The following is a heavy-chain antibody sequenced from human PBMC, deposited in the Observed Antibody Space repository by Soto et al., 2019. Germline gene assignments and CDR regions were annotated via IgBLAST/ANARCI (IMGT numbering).Heavy chain of an antibody. CDR1: GGTFSSYA. CDR3: AQCLLGVSDYSGMDV. Sequence: QVQLVQSGAEVTKPGSSVKVSCKASGGTFSSYAINWVRQAPGQRLEWMGGIIPVFATADYAQKFQGRVTSTADESTSTAYMELSSLRSEDTAVYDCAQCLLGVSDYSGMDVWGQGTTVTVSS. J-gene: IGHJ6*02. CDR2: IIPVFATA. D-gene: IGHD3-16*01. V-gene: IGHV1-69*12.